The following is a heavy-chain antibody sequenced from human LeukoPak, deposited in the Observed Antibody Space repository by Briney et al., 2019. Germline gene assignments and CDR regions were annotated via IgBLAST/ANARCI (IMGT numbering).Heavy chain of an antibody. V-gene: IGHV4-34*01. CDR1: GWPLSGYY. CDR2: INHTGST. J-gene: IGHJ6*02. D-gene: IGHD4-17*01. CDR3: ALDYGMFLDGMDV. Sequence: PSGTLSLTCVVYGWPLSGYYWSWIRQTPGKGLEWIGEINHTGSTNYNPSLRSRVTLSVDTTKKQIYLKLPCVTAADMSVYYCALDYGMFLDGMDVWGQGTTVTVSS.